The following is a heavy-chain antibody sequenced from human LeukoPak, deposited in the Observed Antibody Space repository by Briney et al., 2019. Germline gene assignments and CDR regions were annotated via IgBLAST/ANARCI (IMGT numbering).Heavy chain of an antibody. J-gene: IGHJ5*02. CDR1: GYSISSGYY. D-gene: IGHD1-26*01. V-gene: IGHV4-38-2*02. CDR2: IYHSGST. CDR3: AGEIVVGATPPTWFDP. Sequence: SETLSLTCAVSGYSISSGYYWGWIRQPPGKGLEWIGSIYHSGSTYYNPSLKSRVTISVDTSKNQFSLKLSSVTAADTAVYYCAGEIVVGATPPTWFDPWGQGTLVTVSS.